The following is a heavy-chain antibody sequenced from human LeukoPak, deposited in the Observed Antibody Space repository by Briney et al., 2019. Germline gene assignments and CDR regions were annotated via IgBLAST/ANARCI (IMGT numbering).Heavy chain of an antibody. CDR1: GVSISSSNSY. CDR3: ARTPIYYFDNSGYYN. J-gene: IGHJ4*02. CDR2: IYYSGNT. V-gene: IGHV4-39*01. D-gene: IGHD3-22*01. Sequence: SETLSLTCTVSGVSISSSNSYWGWIRRPPGKGLEWIGSIYYSGNTYYNASLKSQVSISIDTSKNQFSLRLTSVTAADTAVYYCARTPIYYFDNSGYYNWGQGTLVTVSS.